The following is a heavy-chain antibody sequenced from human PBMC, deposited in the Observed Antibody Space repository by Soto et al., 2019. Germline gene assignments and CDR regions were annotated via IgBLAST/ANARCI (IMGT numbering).Heavy chain of an antibody. V-gene: IGHV1-3*05. J-gene: IGHJ4*02. Sequence: QVQLVQSGAEEKKPGASVKVSCKASGYTFTTYAIHWVRQAPGQGLEWMGWINPDNGNAKYSQKFQGRLTITRDTSATTAYVELSSLRSEDTAVYYCARVDRTYGGQGALVTVSS. D-gene: IGHD2-2*03. CDR3: ARVDRTY. CDR1: GYTFTTYA. CDR2: INPDNGNA.